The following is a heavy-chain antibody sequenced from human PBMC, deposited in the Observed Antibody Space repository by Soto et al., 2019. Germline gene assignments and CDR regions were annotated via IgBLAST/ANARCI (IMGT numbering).Heavy chain of an antibody. CDR2: IYPGGSDT. CDR3: ARHIPAGLSYYGMDI. V-gene: IGHV5-51*01. J-gene: IGHJ6*02. Sequence: PGESLKISCKGSGYNFTNYWIGWGRQMPGKGLEWLGIIYPGGSDTRYSPSFQGQVTISADKSISTAYLQWGSLEAWDTAMYYCARHIPAGLSYYGMDIWGQGTTVTVSS. D-gene: IGHD2-2*01. CDR1: GYNFTNYW.